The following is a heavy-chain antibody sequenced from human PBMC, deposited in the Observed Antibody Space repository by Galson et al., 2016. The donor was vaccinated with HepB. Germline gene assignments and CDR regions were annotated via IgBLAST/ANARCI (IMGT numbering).Heavy chain of an antibody. V-gene: IGHV3-21*01. Sequence: SLRLSCAASGFTLSSYGMNWVRQAPGKGLEWVSSISSSSSYIAYAASVRGRFTISRDNARRSLYLKMNSLRAEDTAVYYCARGDSNYGIIFASWGQGTLVTVSS. J-gene: IGHJ4*02. CDR1: GFTLSSYG. CDR3: ARGDSNYGIIFAS. CDR2: ISSSSSYI. D-gene: IGHD4-11*01.